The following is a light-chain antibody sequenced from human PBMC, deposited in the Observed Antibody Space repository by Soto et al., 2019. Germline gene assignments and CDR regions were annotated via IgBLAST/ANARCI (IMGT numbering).Light chain of an antibody. V-gene: IGKV3-20*01. J-gene: IGKJ4*01. CDR3: QQYGSSALT. CDR1: QSVSSIY. CDR2: GAS. Sequence: EIVLTQSPGTLSLSPGERATLSCRASQSVSSIYLAWYQQKPGQAPRLLIYGASSRPTGIPDRFSGSGSGTDFTLTIGRLEPEDFAVYYCQQYGSSALTFGGGTKVEIK.